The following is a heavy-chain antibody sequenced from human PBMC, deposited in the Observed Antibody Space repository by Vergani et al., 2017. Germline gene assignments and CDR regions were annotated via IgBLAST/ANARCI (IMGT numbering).Heavy chain of an antibody. J-gene: IGHJ4*02. CDR2: IIPMFGTA. Sequence: QVQLVQSGAEVKKPGASVKVSCKASGGTFSSYAISWVRQAPGQGLEWMGRIIPMFGTANYAQKFQGRVTITADESTSTAYMELTSLRSEDTAVYYCAKDPLGDYSLRFDYWGQGTLVTVSS. V-gene: IGHV1-69*15. CDR3: AKDPLGDYSLRFDY. D-gene: IGHD4-17*01. CDR1: GGTFSSYA.